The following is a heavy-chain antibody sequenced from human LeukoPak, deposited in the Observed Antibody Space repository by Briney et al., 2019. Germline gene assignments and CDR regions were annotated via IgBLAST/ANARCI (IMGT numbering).Heavy chain of an antibody. D-gene: IGHD4-17*01. J-gene: IGHJ4*02. V-gene: IGHV3-23*01. CDR3: AKHKEKYGDSCLDDY. CDR2: ISGNGDKT. CDR1: GFTFSNYA. Sequence: GGSLRLSCAASGFTFSNYAMSWVRQAPGKGLEWVSVISGNGDKTYYADSVKGRLTISRDNSKNTLYLQMNSLRGEDTAVHYCAKHKEKYGDSCLDDYWGQGTLVTVSS.